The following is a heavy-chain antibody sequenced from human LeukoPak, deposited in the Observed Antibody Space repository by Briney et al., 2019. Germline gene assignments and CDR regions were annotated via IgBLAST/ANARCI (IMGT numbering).Heavy chain of an antibody. Sequence: SETLPLTCTVSGGSISSYYWSWIRQPAGKGLEWIGRIYTSGSTNYNPSLKSRVTMSVDTSKNQFSLKLSSVTAADTAVYYCASSPFTFGGVIVWTFDYWGQGTLVTVSS. CDR1: GGSISSYY. J-gene: IGHJ4*02. D-gene: IGHD3-16*02. V-gene: IGHV4-4*07. CDR2: IYTSGST. CDR3: ASSPFTFGGVIVWTFDY.